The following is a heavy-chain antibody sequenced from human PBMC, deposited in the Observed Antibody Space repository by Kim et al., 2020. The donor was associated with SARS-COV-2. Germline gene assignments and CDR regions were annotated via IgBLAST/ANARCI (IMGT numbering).Heavy chain of an antibody. CDR2: ISAYNGNT. D-gene: IGHD2-2*01. Sequence: ASVKVSCKASGYTFTSYGISWVRQAPGQGLEWMGWISAYNGNTNYAQKLQGRVTMTTDTSTSTAYMELRSLRSDDTAVYYCARDGRTYCSSTSCSAPPDAFDIWGQGTMVTVSS. V-gene: IGHV1-18*01. J-gene: IGHJ3*02. CDR3: ARDGRTYCSSTSCSAPPDAFDI. CDR1: GYTFTSYG.